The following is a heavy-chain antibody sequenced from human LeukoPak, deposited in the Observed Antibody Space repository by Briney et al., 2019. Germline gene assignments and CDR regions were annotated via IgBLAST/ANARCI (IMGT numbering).Heavy chain of an antibody. CDR1: GYPFTTSW. Sequence: GESLKISCQGFGYPFTTSWIGWVRQLHGKGLEWTAIIYAGNSDAKYSPSLQGQVSISTDRSISTAYLHWSSLKASDTAIYYCAIINHPDGRVYWGQGTLVTVSS. D-gene: IGHD5-24*01. V-gene: IGHV5-51*01. CDR2: IYAGNSDA. CDR3: AIINHPDGRVY. J-gene: IGHJ4*02.